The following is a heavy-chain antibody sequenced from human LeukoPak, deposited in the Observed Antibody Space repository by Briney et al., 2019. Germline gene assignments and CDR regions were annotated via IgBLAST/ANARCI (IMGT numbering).Heavy chain of an antibody. D-gene: IGHD4-23*01. CDR2: ISSSSSYI. V-gene: IGHV3-21*01. J-gene: IGHJ6*02. CDR1: GFTFSTYS. CDR3: ARSRGVARPDYGGNSNYYYGMDV. Sequence: GGSLRLSCAASGFTFSTYSMNWVRQAPGKGLEWVSSISSSSSYIYYADSVKGRFTISRDNAKNSLYLQMNSLRAEDTAVYYCARSRGVARPDYGGNSNYYYGMDVWGQGTTVTVSS.